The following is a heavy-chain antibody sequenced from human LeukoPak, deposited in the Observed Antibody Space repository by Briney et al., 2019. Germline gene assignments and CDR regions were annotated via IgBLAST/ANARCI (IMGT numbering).Heavy chain of an antibody. CDR2: ISSSGSTI. CDR3: ARDRLLWFVRDAFDI. J-gene: IGHJ3*02. D-gene: IGHD3-10*01. Sequence: GGSLRLSCAASGFTFSSYEMNWVRQAPGKGLEWVSYISSSGSTIYYAGSVKGRFTISRDNAKDPLYLQMNSLRAEDTAVYYCARDRLLWFVRDAFDIWGQGTMVTVSS. CDR1: GFTFSSYE. V-gene: IGHV3-48*03.